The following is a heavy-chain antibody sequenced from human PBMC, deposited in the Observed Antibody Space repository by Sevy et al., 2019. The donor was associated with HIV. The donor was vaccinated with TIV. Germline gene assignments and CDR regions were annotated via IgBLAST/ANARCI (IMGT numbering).Heavy chain of an antibody. V-gene: IGHV3-7*03. D-gene: IGHD2-2*02. CDR3: ARAFRREVYTPDY. Sequence: GGSLRLSCAASGFIFSDYWMTWVRQAPGKGLEWVATIRLDGSARYYASSVKGRFTISRDNAKNSLFLQMNSLRVEDTAVYYCARAFRREVYTPDYWGQGSLVTVSS. J-gene: IGHJ4*02. CDR1: GFIFSDYW. CDR2: IRLDGSAR.